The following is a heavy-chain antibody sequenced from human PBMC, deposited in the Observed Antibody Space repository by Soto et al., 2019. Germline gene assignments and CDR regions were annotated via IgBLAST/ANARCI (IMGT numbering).Heavy chain of an antibody. CDR3: AREVISTVTTDYFDY. J-gene: IGHJ4*02. V-gene: IGHV4-30-2*01. CDR1: GGSISSGGYS. D-gene: IGHD4-17*01. Sequence: PSETLSLTCAVSGGSISSGGYSWSWIRQPPGKGLEWIGYIYHSGSTYYNPSLKSRVTISVDRSKNQFSLKLSSVTAADTAVYYCAREVISTVTTDYFDYWGQGTLVTVSS. CDR2: IYHSGST.